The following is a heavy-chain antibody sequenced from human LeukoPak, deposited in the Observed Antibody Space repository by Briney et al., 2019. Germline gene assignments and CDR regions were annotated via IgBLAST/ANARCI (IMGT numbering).Heavy chain of an antibody. D-gene: IGHD3-22*01. Sequence: GASVKVPCKASGYTFTSYDINWVRQATGQGLEWMGWMNPNSGNTGYAQKFQGRVTMTRNTSISTAYMELSSLRSEDTAVYYCARGEPRKYYYDSSGYYYYWGQGTLVTVSS. CDR2: MNPNSGNT. CDR3: ARGEPRKYYYDSSGYYYY. CDR1: GYTFTSYD. J-gene: IGHJ4*02. V-gene: IGHV1-8*01.